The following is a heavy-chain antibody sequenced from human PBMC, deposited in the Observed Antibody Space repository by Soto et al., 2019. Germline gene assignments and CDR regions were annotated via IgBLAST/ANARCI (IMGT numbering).Heavy chain of an antibody. J-gene: IGHJ4*02. V-gene: IGHV3-74*01. D-gene: IGHD1-26*01. CDR1: GFTFSSYW. CDR2: LNGDGSRP. Sequence: EVQLVESGGGLVQPGGSLRLSCAASGFTFSSYWMYWVRQAPGKGLVWVARLNGDGSRPSYADSVKGRCTISRDNAKNTLYLQMNSLRAEETAVYYCAREDAVGDHDYWGQGTLVTVSS. CDR3: AREDAVGDHDY.